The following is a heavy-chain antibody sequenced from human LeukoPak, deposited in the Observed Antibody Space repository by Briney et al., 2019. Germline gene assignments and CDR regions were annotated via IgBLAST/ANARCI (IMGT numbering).Heavy chain of an antibody. CDR3: ARAAGFWSGYQFDY. J-gene: IGHJ4*02. Sequence: GGSLRLSCAASGFAFSSYWMSWVRQAPGKGLEWVANTKQDGSEKYYVDSVKGRFTISRDNAKNSLYLQMNSLRAEDTAVYYCARAAGFWSGYQFDYWGQGTLVTVSS. CDR1: GFAFSSYW. CDR2: TKQDGSEK. V-gene: IGHV3-7*01. D-gene: IGHD3-3*01.